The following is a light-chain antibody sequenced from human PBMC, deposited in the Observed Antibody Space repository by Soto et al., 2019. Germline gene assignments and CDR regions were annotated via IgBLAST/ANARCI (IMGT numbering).Light chain of an antibody. V-gene: IGLV2-14*01. Sequence: QSVLTQPASVSGSPGQSITISCTGTSSDIGGYNYVSWYQQHPGQAPKLMIFEVSNRPSGVSNRFSGSKSGNTASLTISGLQPEDEADYYCASYSGRYTFVFGTGTQLTVL. J-gene: IGLJ1*01. CDR2: EVS. CDR1: SSDIGGYNY. CDR3: ASYSGRYTFV.